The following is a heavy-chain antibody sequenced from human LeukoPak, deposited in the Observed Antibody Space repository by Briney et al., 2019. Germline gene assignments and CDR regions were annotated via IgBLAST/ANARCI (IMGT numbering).Heavy chain of an antibody. Sequence: GRSLRLSCAASGFTFDDYAMHWVRQVPGKSLEWVSLISGDGGSIYYADSVKGRFTISRDNSKNSLYLQMNSLRTEDTALYYCAKDAELNYFDYWGQGTLVTVSS. CDR2: ISGDGGSI. J-gene: IGHJ4*02. CDR1: GFTFDDYA. V-gene: IGHV3-43*02. CDR3: AKDAELNYFDY. D-gene: IGHD3-10*01.